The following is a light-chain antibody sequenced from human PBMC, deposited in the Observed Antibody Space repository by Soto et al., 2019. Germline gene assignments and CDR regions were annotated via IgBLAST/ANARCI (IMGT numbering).Light chain of an antibody. V-gene: IGKV3-11*01. CDR3: QHRNNWPLT. CDR2: DAS. CDR1: ENINTY. Sequence: VVLIQSPATLSVSPGERATLSCRASENINTYLAWYQQKPGQAPKLLIYDASNRATGIPARFSASGSGTDFTLTISSLEPEDFAVYYCQHRNNWPLTFGGGTKVDIK. J-gene: IGKJ4*01.